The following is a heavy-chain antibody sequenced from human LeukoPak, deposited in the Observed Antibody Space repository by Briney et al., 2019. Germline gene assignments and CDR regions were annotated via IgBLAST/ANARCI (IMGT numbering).Heavy chain of an antibody. V-gene: IGHV3-53*01. CDR1: GFLVNTNY. Sequence: PGGSLRLSCAASGFLVNTNYMTWVRQAPGRGLEWVSFIYADGNTYYADSVMGRFTISRDISKNAVYLQMNSLRAEDTAVYYCARDSYGDANFDSWGQGTLVTVSS. CDR2: IYADGNT. J-gene: IGHJ4*02. CDR3: ARDSYGDANFDS. D-gene: IGHD4-17*01.